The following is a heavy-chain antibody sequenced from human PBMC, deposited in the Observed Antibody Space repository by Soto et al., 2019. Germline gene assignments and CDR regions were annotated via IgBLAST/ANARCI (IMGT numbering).Heavy chain of an antibody. CDR2: IYYSGST. CDR1: GGSISSGDYY. Sequence: QVQLQESGPGLVKPSQTLSLTCTVSGGSISSGDYYWSWIRQPPGKGLEWIGYIYYSGSTYYNPSLKSRVTISVDTSKNQFSLKLSSVTAADTAVYYCASIYCSGGSCYSWGFDPWGQGTLVTVSS. CDR3: ASIYCSGGSCYSWGFDP. D-gene: IGHD2-15*01. J-gene: IGHJ5*02. V-gene: IGHV4-30-4*01.